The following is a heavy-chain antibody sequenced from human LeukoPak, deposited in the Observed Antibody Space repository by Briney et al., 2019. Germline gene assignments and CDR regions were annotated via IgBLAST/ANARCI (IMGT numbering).Heavy chain of an antibody. J-gene: IGHJ4*02. D-gene: IGHD2-21*02. CDR2: INHSGNT. Sequence: SETLSLTCAIYGGSFSYHYWSWIRXPPEKXXEXXGEINHSGNTNYNPSLKSRVTISVDTSKNQFSLKLTSVTAADTAVYYCARGGFYCGDDCYVDKWGQGTLVTVSS. CDR1: GGSFSYHY. CDR3: ARGGFYCGDDCYVDK. V-gene: IGHV4-34*01.